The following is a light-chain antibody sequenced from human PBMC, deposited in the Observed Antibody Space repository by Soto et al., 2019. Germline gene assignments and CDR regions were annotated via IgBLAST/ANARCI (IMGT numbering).Light chain of an antibody. J-gene: IGKJ1*01. Sequence: DIQMTQSPSSLSASVGDRVTITCRASESISNYLNWYEQKPGKVHKLLIYAAHTLQSGVPSRFRGRGSGTDFTLTISSLQPEDFATYYCQQTYSSPETFGQGTKVE. CDR1: ESISNY. CDR2: AAH. CDR3: QQTYSSPET. V-gene: IGKV1-39*01.